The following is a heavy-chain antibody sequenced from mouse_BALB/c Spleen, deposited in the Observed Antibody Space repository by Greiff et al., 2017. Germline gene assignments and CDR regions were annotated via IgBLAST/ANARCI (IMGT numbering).Heavy chain of an antibody. CDR3: ARRPIYYDYDWFAY. CDR2: IYPGGGYT. J-gene: IGHJ3*01. CDR1: GYTFTNYW. Sequence: VHLVESGAELVRPGTSVKMSCKAAGYTFTNYWIGWVKQRPGHGLEWIGDIYPGGGYTNYNEKFKGKATLTADTSSSTAYMQLSSLTSEDSAIYYCARRPIYYDYDWFAYWGQGTLVTVSA. D-gene: IGHD2-4*01. V-gene: IGHV1-63*02.